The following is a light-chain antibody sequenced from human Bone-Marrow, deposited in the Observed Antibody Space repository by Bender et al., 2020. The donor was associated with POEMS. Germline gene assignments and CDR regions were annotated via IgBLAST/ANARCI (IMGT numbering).Light chain of an antibody. CDR3: CSYAGSSTWV. J-gene: IGLJ3*02. Sequence: QSALTQPASVSGSPGQSITISCTGTSSDVGSYNLVSWYQQHPGKAPKVLIYEDYKRPSGVSDRLSGYKSGNTASLTISGLQAEDEATYYCCSYAGSSTWVFGGGTKLTVL. V-gene: IGLV2-23*01. CDR1: SSDVGSYNL. CDR2: EDY.